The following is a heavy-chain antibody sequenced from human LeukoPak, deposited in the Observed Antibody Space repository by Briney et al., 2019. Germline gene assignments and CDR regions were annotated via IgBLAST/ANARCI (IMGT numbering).Heavy chain of an antibody. Sequence: NPGGSLRLSCAASGFTFSDYYMSWIRQAPGKGLEGVSYINSSSSYTNYADSVKGRFTISRDNAKNSLYLQMNSLRAEDTAVYYCASGSSSWYPVGDWGQGTLVTVSS. CDR2: INSSSSYT. CDR3: ASGSSSWYPVGD. D-gene: IGHD6-13*01. J-gene: IGHJ4*02. CDR1: GFTFSDYY. V-gene: IGHV3-11*03.